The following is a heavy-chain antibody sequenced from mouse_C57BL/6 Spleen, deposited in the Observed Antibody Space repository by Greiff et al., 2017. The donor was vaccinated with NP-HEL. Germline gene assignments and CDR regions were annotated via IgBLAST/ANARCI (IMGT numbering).Heavy chain of an antibody. D-gene: IGHD1-1*01. V-gene: IGHV5-9-1*02. CDR2: ISSGGDYI. CDR3: TREGYGSSFAY. J-gene: IGHJ3*01. CDR1: GFTFSSYA. Sequence: EVHLVESGEGLVKPGGSLKLSCAASGFTFSSYAMSWVRQTPEKRLEWVAYISSGGDYIYYADTVKGRFTISRDNARNTLYLQMSSLKSEDTAMYYCTREGYGSSFAYWGQGTLVTASA.